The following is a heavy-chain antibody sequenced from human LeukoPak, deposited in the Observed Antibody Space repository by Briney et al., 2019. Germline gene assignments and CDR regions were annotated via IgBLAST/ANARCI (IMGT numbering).Heavy chain of an antibody. V-gene: IGHV3-64D*09. CDR2: ISNNGDSI. D-gene: IGHD2-15*01. Sequence: GGSLRLSCSASGFTFNSYAMYWVRQAPGKGLEYVSGISNNGDSIFHADSVKGRFTISRDNSNNTLYLQMSSLRAEDTAVYYGVKATSTSGGDSWGHGTLVTVSS. J-gene: IGHJ5*01. CDR3: VKATSTSGGDS. CDR1: GFTFNSYA.